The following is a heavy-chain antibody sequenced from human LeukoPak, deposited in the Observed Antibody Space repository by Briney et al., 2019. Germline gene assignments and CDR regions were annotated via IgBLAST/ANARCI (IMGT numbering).Heavy chain of an antibody. Sequence: ASVKVSCKASGYTFTSYGISWVRQAPGQGLEWMGWISAYNGNTNYAQKLQGRVTMTTDTSTSTAYMELRSLRSDDTAVYYCARVESAAAGLDYFDYWGQGTLVTVSS. CDR2: ISAYNGNT. D-gene: IGHD6-13*01. J-gene: IGHJ4*02. CDR3: ARVESAAAGLDYFDY. CDR1: GYTFTSYG. V-gene: IGHV1-18*01.